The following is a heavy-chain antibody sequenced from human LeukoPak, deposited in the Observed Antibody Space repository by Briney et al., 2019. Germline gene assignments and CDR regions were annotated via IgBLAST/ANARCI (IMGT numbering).Heavy chain of an antibody. V-gene: IGHV3-53*01. CDR1: GLTVNDNY. CDR3: ARANPVYGDFDY. Sequence: GGSLRLSCALSGLTVNDNYMSWVRQAPGKGLEWVSLIFPDGQTYYADFVQGRFSISRDMSRNILFLDMSSLRAEDTAVLFCARANPVYGDFDYWGQGTLVTVSS. CDR2: IFPDGQT. J-gene: IGHJ4*02. D-gene: IGHD4-17*01.